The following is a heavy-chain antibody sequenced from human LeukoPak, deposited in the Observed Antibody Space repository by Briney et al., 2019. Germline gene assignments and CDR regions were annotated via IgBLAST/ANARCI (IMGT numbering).Heavy chain of an antibody. V-gene: IGHV5-51*01. J-gene: IGHJ4*02. CDR2: FYPSDSDT. D-gene: IGHD2-15*01. Sequence: GEPLKISCKGSGYSFTSYWIAGVRQIPGNGVEWMGIFYPSDSDTRYSPSFQGPLTISADKSISPAYLQWSSLSASYTAMYYWARLPVYCSGGSCYPKYYFDYWGQGTLVTVSS. CDR3: ARLPVYCSGGSCYPKYYFDY. CDR1: GYSFTSYW.